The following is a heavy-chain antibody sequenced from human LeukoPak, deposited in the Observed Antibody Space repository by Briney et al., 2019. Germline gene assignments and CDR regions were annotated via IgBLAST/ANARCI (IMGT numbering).Heavy chain of an antibody. D-gene: IGHD2-2*01. Sequence: PGASLRLSCAASGFSFSSYAMTWVRQAPGKGLEWVSSIDAGGGDTYHSDSVKGRFTISRDNAKNSLYLQMNSLRAEDTALYYCAKGLGYCSSTSCPSPTTRYYYYYGMDVWGQGTTVTVSS. CDR1: GFSFSSYA. CDR2: IDAGGGDT. V-gene: IGHV3-23*01. CDR3: AKGLGYCSSTSCPSPTTRYYYYYGMDV. J-gene: IGHJ6*02.